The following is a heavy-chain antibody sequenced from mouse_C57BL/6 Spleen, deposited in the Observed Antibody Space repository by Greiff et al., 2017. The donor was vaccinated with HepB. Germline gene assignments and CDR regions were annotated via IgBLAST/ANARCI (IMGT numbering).Heavy chain of an antibody. V-gene: IGHV3-8*01. J-gene: IGHJ1*03. CDR2: ISYSGST. Sequence: VHVKQSGPGLAKPSQTLSLTCSVTGYSITSDYWNWIRKFPGNKLEYMGYISYSGSTYYNPSLKSRISITRDTSKNQYYLQLNSVTTEDTATYYCARIRANWDGDWYFDVWGTGTTVTVSS. CDR3: ARIRANWDGDWYFDV. D-gene: IGHD4-1*01. CDR1: GYSITSDY.